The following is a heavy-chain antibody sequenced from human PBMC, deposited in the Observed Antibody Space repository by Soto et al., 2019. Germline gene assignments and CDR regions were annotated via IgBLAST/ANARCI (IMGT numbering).Heavy chain of an antibody. CDR3: AREANTIYAPHGLDV. D-gene: IGHD3-3*01. CDR2: LSSGSFYI. CDR1: GFPFDSYS. V-gene: IGHV3-21*01. J-gene: IGHJ6*02. Sequence: GGSLRLSCAVSGFPFDSYSMSWVRQAPGQGLEWLASLSSGSFYIFHADSIRGRFTISRDDAKNLLFLQMNSLTIEDTATYYCAREANTIYAPHGLDVRGQGTAVTVSS.